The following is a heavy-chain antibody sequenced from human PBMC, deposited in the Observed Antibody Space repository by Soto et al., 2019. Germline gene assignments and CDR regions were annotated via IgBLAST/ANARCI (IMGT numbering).Heavy chain of an antibody. V-gene: IGHV3-53*01. CDR3: ARGRVTAIGRYDAFDI. Sequence: GGSLRLSCAASGFTVSSNYMSWVRQAPGKGLEWVSVIYSGGSTYYADSVKGRFTISRDNSKNTLYLQMNSLRAEDAAVYYCARGRVTAIGRYDAFDIWGQGTMVTVSS. J-gene: IGHJ3*02. CDR1: GFTVSSNY. D-gene: IGHD2-21*02. CDR2: IYSGGST.